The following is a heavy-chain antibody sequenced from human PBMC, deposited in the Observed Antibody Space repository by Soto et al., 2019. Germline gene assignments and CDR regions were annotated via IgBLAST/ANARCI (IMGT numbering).Heavy chain of an antibody. CDR1: GGTFSSYA. CDR2: IIPIFGTA. J-gene: IGHJ6*02. V-gene: IGHV1-69*01. Sequence: QVQLVQSGAEVKKPGSSVKVSCKASGGTFSSYAISWVRQAPGQGLEWMGGIIPIFGTANYAQKFQGRVTITAAESTSTAYMELSSLRSEDTAVYYCARGGSLWFGEPVYYYYGMDVWGQGTTVTVSS. D-gene: IGHD3-10*01. CDR3: ARGGSLWFGEPVYYYYGMDV.